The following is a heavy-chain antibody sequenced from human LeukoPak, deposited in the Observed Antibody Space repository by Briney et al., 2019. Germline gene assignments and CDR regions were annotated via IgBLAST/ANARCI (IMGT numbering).Heavy chain of an antibody. V-gene: IGHV3-7*01. CDR1: GFTFSNYW. Sequence: TGGSLRLSCAASGFTFSNYWMSWVRQAPGKGLEWVANIKQDGSEKYYVDSVKGRFTISRDNAKNSLYLQMNSLRAEDTAVYYCARYFVVRLYYYGMDVWGQGTTVTVSS. CDR3: ARYFVVRLYYYGMDV. J-gene: IGHJ6*02. D-gene: IGHD2-15*01. CDR2: IKQDGSEK.